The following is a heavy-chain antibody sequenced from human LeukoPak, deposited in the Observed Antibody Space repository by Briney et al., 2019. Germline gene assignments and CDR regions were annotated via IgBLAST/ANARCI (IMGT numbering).Heavy chain of an antibody. CDR2: IIPIFGTA. D-gene: IGHD6-13*01. V-gene: IGHV1-69*05. J-gene: IGHJ4*02. CDR1: GGTFSSYA. Sequence: SVKVSCKASGGTFSSYAISWVRQAPGQGLEWMGGIIPIFGTANYAQKFQGRVTITTDESTSTAYMELSSLRSEDTAVYYCARDRYSSSWYGYFDYWGQGTLVTVSS. CDR3: ARDRYSSSWYGYFDY.